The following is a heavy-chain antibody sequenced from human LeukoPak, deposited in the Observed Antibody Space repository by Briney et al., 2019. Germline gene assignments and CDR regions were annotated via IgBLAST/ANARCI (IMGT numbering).Heavy chain of an antibody. CDR3: ATHNYDYYMDV. CDR1: GGSISSGGYY. D-gene: IGHD5-18*01. J-gene: IGHJ6*03. CDR2: IYYSGST. Sequence: SQTLSLTCTVSGGSISSGGYYWSWIRQHPGKGLEWIGYIYYSGSTYCNPSLKSRVTISVDTSKNQFSLKLSSVTAADTAVYYCATHNYDYYMDVWGKGTTVTVSS. V-gene: IGHV4-31*03.